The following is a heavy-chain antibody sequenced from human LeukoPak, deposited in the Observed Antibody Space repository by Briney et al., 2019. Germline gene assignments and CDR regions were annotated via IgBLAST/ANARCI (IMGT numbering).Heavy chain of an antibody. Sequence: GGSLRLSCAASGFRFSDFTMTWVRQAPGKGLEWVSAIGGRGTSTYYADSLGGRFNISRDNSKDMLYLQMNSLKVEDTATYYCGKEGGAWGQGTKVTVSS. CDR1: GFRFSDFT. CDR3: GKEGGA. CDR2: IGGRGTST. V-gene: IGHV3-23*01. J-gene: IGHJ5*02. D-gene: IGHD3-16*01.